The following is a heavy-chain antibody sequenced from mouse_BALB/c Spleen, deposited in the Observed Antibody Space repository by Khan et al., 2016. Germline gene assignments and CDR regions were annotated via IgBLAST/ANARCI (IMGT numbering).Heavy chain of an antibody. Sequence: DLVKPGASVKLSCKASGYTFTSYWINWIKQRPGQGLEWIGRIAPGSGSTYYNEMFKGKATLTVDTSSSTSYIQLSSLSSEDSAVYFCARMGDGYYFDYWGQGTTLTVSS. CDR2: IAPGSGST. J-gene: IGHJ2*01. CDR1: GYTFTSYW. V-gene: IGHV1S41*01. CDR3: ARMGDGYYFDY. D-gene: IGHD1-2*01.